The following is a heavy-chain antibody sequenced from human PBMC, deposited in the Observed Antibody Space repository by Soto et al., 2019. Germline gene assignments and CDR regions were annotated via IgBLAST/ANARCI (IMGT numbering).Heavy chain of an antibody. Sequence: SETLSLTCTVSGGSISSYYWSWIRQPPGKGLEWIGYIYYSGSTNYNPSLKSRVTISVDTSKNQFSLKLSSVTAADTAVYYCARDLELTSHYSSGMDVWGQGTTVTVSS. CDR2: IYYSGST. CDR1: GGSISSYY. J-gene: IGHJ6*02. CDR3: ARDLELTSHYSSGMDV. V-gene: IGHV4-59*01.